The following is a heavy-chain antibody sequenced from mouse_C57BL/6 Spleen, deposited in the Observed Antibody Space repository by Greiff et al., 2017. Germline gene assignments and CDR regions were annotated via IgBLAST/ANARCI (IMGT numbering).Heavy chain of an antibody. CDR3: ARYRNYYGSSYYFDY. CDR2: IDPSDSYT. J-gene: IGHJ2*01. V-gene: IGHV1-59*01. CDR1: GYTFTSYW. D-gene: IGHD1-1*01. Sequence: QVQLQQPGAELVRPGTSVKLSCKASGYTFTSYWMHWVKQRPGQGLEWIGVIDPSDSYTNYNQKFKGKATLTVDTSSSTAYMQLSSLTSEDSAVYYCARYRNYYGSSYYFDYWGQGTTLTVSS.